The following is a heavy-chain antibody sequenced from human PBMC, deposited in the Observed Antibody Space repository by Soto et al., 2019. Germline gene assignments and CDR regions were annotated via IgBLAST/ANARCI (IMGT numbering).Heavy chain of an antibody. V-gene: IGHV3-30*18. CDR1: GFTFSSYG. D-gene: IGHD5-12*01. J-gene: IGHJ4*02. Sequence: QVQLVESGGGVVQPGRSLRLSCAASGFTFSSYGMHWVRQAPGKGLEWVAVISYDGSNKYYADSVKGRFTISRDNSKNTLYLQMNSLRAEDTAVYYCAKVGDGYNLLGPAVYWGQGTLVTVSS. CDR3: AKVGDGYNLLGPAVY. CDR2: ISYDGSNK.